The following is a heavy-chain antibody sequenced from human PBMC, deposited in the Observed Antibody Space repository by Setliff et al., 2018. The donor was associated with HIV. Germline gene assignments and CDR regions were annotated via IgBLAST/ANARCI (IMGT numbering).Heavy chain of an antibody. CDR2: IGSKTYGGTT. CDR3: TREPLGVVLYYYYYYMDV. J-gene: IGHJ6*03. V-gene: IGHV3-49*04. CDR1: GFRFGDSA. D-gene: IGHD3-3*01. Sequence: PGGSLRLSCETSGFRFGDSAMSWVRQAPGKGLEWVGFIGSKTYGGTTEYAASVKGRFTISRDEFNSLYLDMNSLKTEDTAVYYCTREPLGVVLYYYYYYMDVWGKGTTVTVSS.